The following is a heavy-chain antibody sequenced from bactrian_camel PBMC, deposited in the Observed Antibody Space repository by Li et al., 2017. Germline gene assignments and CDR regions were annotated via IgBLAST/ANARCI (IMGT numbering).Heavy chain of an antibody. CDR3: TADGVNLQLARGYNY. Sequence: VQLVESGGGSVQAGGSLRLSCKVSGHSRGSNCVGWYRLPPGRAPAEREGIAAIDNAGSATYTYAVQGRFTISKDSAKNTLYLQMNNLKVEDTAMYYCTADGVNLQLARGYNYWGQGTQVTVS. V-gene: IGHV3S53*01. CDR2: IDNAGSA. CDR1: GHSRGSNC. J-gene: IGHJ4*01. D-gene: IGHD6*01.